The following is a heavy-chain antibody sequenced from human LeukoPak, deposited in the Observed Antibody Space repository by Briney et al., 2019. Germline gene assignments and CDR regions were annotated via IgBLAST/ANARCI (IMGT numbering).Heavy chain of an antibody. D-gene: IGHD3-10*01. V-gene: IGHV4-34*01. Sequence: SETLSLTCAVYGGSFSGYYWSWIRQPPGKGLEWIGEINHSGSTNYNPSLKSRVTISADTSKNQFSLKLSSVTAADTAVYYCARDPMVRGFDYWGQGTLVTVSS. J-gene: IGHJ4*02. CDR3: ARDPMVRGFDY. CDR2: INHSGST. CDR1: GGSFSGYY.